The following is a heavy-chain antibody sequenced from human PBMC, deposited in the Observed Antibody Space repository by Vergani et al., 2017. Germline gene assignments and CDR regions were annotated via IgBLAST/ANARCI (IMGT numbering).Heavy chain of an antibody. D-gene: IGHD3-3*01. V-gene: IGHV3-23*01. CDR2: ISGSGGST. CDR1: GFTFSSYA. CDR3: ARFDFWSGYPTYYYYYGMDV. Sequence: EVQLLESGGGLVQPGGSLRLSCAASGFTFSSYAMSWVRQAPGKGLEWVSAISGSGGSTYYADSVKGRFTISRDNSKNTLYLQMNSLRAEDTAVYYCARFDFWSGYPTYYYYYGMDVWGQGTTVTVSS. J-gene: IGHJ6*02.